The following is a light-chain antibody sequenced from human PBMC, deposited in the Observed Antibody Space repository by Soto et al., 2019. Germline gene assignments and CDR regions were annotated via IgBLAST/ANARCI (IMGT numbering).Light chain of an antibody. Sequence: EIVLTQSPGTLSLSPGERATLSCRASQSVSSNFLAWYQQKPGQAHRLLIYGASSRATGIPDRFSGSGSGTDFTLTIRRLEPEDFAVYYCQQYGSSQTFGQGTKVEIK. V-gene: IGKV3-20*01. J-gene: IGKJ1*01. CDR3: QQYGSSQT. CDR2: GAS. CDR1: QSVSSNF.